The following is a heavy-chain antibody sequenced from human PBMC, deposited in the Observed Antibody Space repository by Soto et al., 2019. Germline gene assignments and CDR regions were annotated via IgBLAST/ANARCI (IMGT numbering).Heavy chain of an antibody. CDR3: ARGWGGIFDY. Sequence: SETLSLTCTVSGGSISSYYWSWIRQPPGKGLEWIGYIYYSGSTNYNPSLKSRVTISVDTSKNQFSLKLSSVTAADTAVYYCARGWGGIFDYWGQGTLVTVSS. V-gene: IGHV4-59*12. D-gene: IGHD7-27*01. J-gene: IGHJ4*02. CDR1: GGSISSYY. CDR2: IYYSGST.